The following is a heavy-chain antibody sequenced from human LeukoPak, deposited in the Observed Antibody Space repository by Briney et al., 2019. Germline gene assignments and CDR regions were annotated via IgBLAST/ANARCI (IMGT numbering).Heavy chain of an antibody. CDR3: ARGDYDTSGYYFFDS. Sequence: PSETLPLTCTVSGGYISTYCWNWIRQSAGKGLEWIGRIYASGSTNYNPSLNSRVTISVDKSKNQFSLKLSSVTAADTAVYYCARGDYDTSGYYFFDSWGQGTLVTVSS. CDR1: GGYISTYC. J-gene: IGHJ4*02. CDR2: IYASGST. V-gene: IGHV4-4*07. D-gene: IGHD3-22*01.